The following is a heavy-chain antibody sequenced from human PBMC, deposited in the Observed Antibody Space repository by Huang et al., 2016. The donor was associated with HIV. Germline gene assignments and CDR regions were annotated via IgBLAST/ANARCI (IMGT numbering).Heavy chain of an antibody. V-gene: IGHV1-69*13. J-gene: IGHJ4*02. CDR2: IIPIFGTT. Sequence: QVQLVQSGAEVKKPGSSVKLSCQSSGGGSSSYAISWVGQARGQGLEWMGGIIPIFGTTDYAPRFQGRVTITADESTNTAYIELSSLEYDDTALYYCARSGPRWGLATIWTLVYWGQGTLVTVSS. CDR3: ARSGPRWGLATIWTLVY. CDR1: GGGSSSYA. D-gene: IGHD5-12*01.